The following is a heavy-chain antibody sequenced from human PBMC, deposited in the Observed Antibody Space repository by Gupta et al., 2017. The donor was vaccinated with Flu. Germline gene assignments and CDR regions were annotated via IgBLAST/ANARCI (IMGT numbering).Heavy chain of an antibody. V-gene: IGHV3-23*01. J-gene: IGHJ2*01. CDR1: GFTFSSYA. CDR2: ISGSGGST. CDR3: AKEYYYDSSGYHWGWYFDL. D-gene: IGHD3-22*01. Sequence: EVQLLESGGGLVQPGGSLRLSCAASGFTFSSYAMSWVRQAPGKGLEWGSAISGSGGSTYYADSVKGRFTISRDNSKNTLYLQMNSLRAQDTAVYYCAKEYYYDSSGYHWGWYFDLWGRGRLVTVSS.